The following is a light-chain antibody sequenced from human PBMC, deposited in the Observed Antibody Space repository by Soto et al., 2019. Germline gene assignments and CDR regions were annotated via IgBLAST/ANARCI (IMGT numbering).Light chain of an antibody. V-gene: IGKV3-20*01. J-gene: IGKJ1*01. CDR2: AAS. CDR1: QSVRSSY. Sequence: EIVLTQSPDTLSLSPGESATLSCRASQSVRSSYLAWYQQTPGQTPRLLIYAASGRSTGIPDRSSGSGSGTDFSLAIRRLEAEDFAVYYCQEYGSSPRTFGQGTKVDIK. CDR3: QEYGSSPRT.